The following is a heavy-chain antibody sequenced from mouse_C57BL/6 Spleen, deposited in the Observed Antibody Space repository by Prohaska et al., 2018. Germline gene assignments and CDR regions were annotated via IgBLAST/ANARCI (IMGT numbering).Heavy chain of an antibody. J-gene: IGHJ4*01. V-gene: IGHV5-9-1*02. Sequence: SLKLSCAASGFTFSSYAMSWVRQTPEKRLEWVAYISSGGDYIYYADTVKGRFTISRDNARNTLYLQMSSLKSEDTAMYYCTRVQGAYAMDYWGQGTSVTVSS. CDR3: TRVQGAYAMDY. CDR1: GFTFSSYA. CDR2: ISSGGDYI.